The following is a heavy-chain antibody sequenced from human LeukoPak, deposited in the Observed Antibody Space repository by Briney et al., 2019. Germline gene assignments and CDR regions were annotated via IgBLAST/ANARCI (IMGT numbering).Heavy chain of an antibody. V-gene: IGHV4-59*01. D-gene: IGHD3-10*01. CDR1: AGSISSYY. CDR2: VYHSGST. Sequence: PSETLSRTCTASAGSISSYYWGWIRQPPGKGLAWIGYVYHSGSTNDNPSLKGRVTMLVDTSTNQFSLKVSSVTAADTAVYYCARWFGRFLDHWGQGTLVTVSS. J-gene: IGHJ4*02. CDR3: ARWFGRFLDH.